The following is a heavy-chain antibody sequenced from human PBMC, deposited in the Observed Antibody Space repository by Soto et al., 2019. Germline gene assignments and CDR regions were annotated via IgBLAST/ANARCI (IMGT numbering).Heavy chain of an antibody. J-gene: IGHJ4*02. V-gene: IGHV1-2*02. CDR3: ARAMGVDFDY. CDR2: VNPNSGGT. D-gene: IGHD3-16*01. Sequence: ASVKVSCKASGYTFTGYYMHWVRQAPGQGLEWMGWVNPNSGGTNYAQKFQGRVTMTRDTSISTAYMELSRLRSGDTAVYYCARAMGVDFDYWGQGTLVTVSS. CDR1: GYTFTGYY.